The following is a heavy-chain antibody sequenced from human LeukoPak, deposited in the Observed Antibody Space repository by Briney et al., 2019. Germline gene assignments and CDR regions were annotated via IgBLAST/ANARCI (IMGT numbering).Heavy chain of an antibody. D-gene: IGHD3-3*02. CDR1: GGSFSGYY. CDR2: INHSGST. CDR3: ARGIRD. Sequence: SETLSLTCAVYGGSFSGYYWSWIRQPPGKGLEWIGEINHSGSTNYNPSLKSRVTISVDTSKNQFSLKLSSVTAADTAVYYCARGIRDWGQGILVTVSS. J-gene: IGHJ4*02. V-gene: IGHV4-34*01.